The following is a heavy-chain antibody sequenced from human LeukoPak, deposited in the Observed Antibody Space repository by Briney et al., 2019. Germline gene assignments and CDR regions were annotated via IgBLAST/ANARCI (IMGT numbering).Heavy chain of an antibody. V-gene: IGHV4-4*07. D-gene: IGHD3-22*01. Sequence: SETLSLTCTVSGGSISSYYWSWIRQPAGKGLEWIGRIYTSGSTNYNPSLKSRVTISVDKSKNQLSLKLSSVTAADTAVYYCARDNQYYYDSSGYETYYYYMDVWGKGTTVTVSS. J-gene: IGHJ6*03. CDR3: ARDNQYYYDSSGYETYYYYMDV. CDR2: IYTSGST. CDR1: GGSISSYY.